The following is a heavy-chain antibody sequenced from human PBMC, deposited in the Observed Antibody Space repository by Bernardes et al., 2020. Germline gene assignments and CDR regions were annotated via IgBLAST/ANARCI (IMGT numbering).Heavy chain of an antibody. J-gene: IGHJ6*03. CDR1: GGTFTNNV. D-gene: IGHD6-6*01. CDR2: IVPIFSTV. CDR3: ARDAVSTIAAHTYFYYYMDV. V-gene: IGHV1-69*06. Sequence: SVKVSCKASGGTFTNNVISWVRQAPGQGLEWMGGIVPIFSTVNYAQRFQGRVTINADKSTSTVYMDLSSLRSEDTAVYYCARDAVSTIAAHTYFYYYMDVWGKGTTVTVSS.